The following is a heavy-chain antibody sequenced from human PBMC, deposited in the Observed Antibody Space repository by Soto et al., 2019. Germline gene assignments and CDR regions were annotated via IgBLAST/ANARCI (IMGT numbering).Heavy chain of an antibody. CDR2: ISAYNGNT. D-gene: IGHD2-21*02. Sequence: ASVKVSCTASGYTFTSYGISWVRQAPGQGLEWMGWISAYNGNTNYAQKLQGRVTMTTDTSTSTAYMELRSLRSDDTAVYYCARNTRYVVVTADNWFDPWGQGTLVTVSS. J-gene: IGHJ5*02. V-gene: IGHV1-18*01. CDR1: GYTFTSYG. CDR3: ARNTRYVVVTADNWFDP.